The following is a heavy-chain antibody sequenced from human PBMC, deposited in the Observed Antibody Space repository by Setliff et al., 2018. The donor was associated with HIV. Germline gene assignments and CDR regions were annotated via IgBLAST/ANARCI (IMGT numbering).Heavy chain of an antibody. V-gene: IGHV4-4*07. CDR1: GASVTSHH. J-gene: IGHJ4*02. D-gene: IGHD3-10*01. Sequence: SETLSLTCTVSGASVTSHHWTRIRQPAGKGMEWIGRIYTTGSINYNPSLKSRVTMSIDTSKNHFSLNLTSVTAADTAVYYCARGLEYYTSGTYSYYFDYWGQGILVTVS. CDR3: ARGLEYYTSGTYSYYFDY. CDR2: IYTTGSI.